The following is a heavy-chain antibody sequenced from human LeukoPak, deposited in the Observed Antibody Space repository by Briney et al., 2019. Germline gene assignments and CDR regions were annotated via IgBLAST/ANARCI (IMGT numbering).Heavy chain of an antibody. D-gene: IGHD1-1*01. Sequence: QPGGSLTLSCAASGFTVSHYYMSWVRQAPGKGLEWVSLIYTGGSAYYSDSVKGRFTISRDNSKNTLYLQMNSLRAEDTAVYYCARGYGDYWGQGTLVTVSS. J-gene: IGHJ4*02. CDR1: GFTVSHYY. CDR3: ARGYGDY. CDR2: IYTGGSA. V-gene: IGHV3-66*02.